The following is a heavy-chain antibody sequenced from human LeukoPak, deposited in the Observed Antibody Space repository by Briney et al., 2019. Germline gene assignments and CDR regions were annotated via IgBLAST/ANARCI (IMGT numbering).Heavy chain of an antibody. J-gene: IGHJ4*02. CDR2: IYYSGST. CDR3: ARVLWYPDY. CDR1: GGSFSDYY. Sequence: PSETLSLTCAVYGGSFSDYYWSWIRQPPGKGLEWIGSIYYSGSTYYNPSLKSRVTISVDTSKNQFSLKLSSVTAADTAVYYCARVLWYPDYWGQGTLVTVSS. D-gene: IGHD2-21*01. V-gene: IGHV4-34*01.